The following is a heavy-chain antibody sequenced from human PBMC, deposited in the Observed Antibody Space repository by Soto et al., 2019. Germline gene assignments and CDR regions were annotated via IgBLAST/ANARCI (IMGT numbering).Heavy chain of an antibody. V-gene: IGHV3-30-3*01. D-gene: IGHD5-18*01. J-gene: IGHJ4*02. CDR1: GFTFSSYA. CDR3: ARGFVTAMASGVDY. CDR2: ISYDGSNK. Sequence: GGSLRLSCAASGFTFSSYAMHWVRQAPGKGLEWVAVISYDGSNKYYADSVKGRFTISRDNSKNTLYLQMNSLRAEDTAVYYCARGFVTAMASGVDYWGQGTLVTVSS.